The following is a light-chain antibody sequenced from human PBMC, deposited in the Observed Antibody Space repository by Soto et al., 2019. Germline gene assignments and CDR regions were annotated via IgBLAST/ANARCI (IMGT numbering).Light chain of an antibody. CDR3: QQSYSTPPIT. J-gene: IGKJ5*01. V-gene: IGKV1-12*01. CDR1: QGISRS. CDR2: AAS. Sequence: DIPMTHAPASVSASVGDRVTISFHSSQGISRSLAWYQQKPGKAPKLLIYAASSLQSGVPSRFSGSGSGTDFTLTISSLQPEDFATYYCQQSYSTPPITFGQGTRLEIK.